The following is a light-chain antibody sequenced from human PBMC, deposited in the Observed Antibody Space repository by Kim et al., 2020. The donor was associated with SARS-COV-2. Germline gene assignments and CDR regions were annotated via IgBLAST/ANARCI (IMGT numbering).Light chain of an antibody. CDR1: SSDVGGYNC. J-gene: IGLJ3*02. CDR2: DVS. CDR3: CSYAGNYTWV. Sequence: QSALTQPRSVSGSPGQSVTISCTGTSSDVGGYNCVSWYQQHPGKAPKLMIYDVSKRPSGVPDRFSGSKSGNTASLTISGLQAEDEADYYCCSYAGNYTWVFGGGTQLTVL. V-gene: IGLV2-11*01.